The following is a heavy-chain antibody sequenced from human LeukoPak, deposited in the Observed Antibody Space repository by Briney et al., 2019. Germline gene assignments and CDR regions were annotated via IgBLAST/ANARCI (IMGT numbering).Heavy chain of an antibody. D-gene: IGHD2-15*01. J-gene: IGHJ4*02. V-gene: IGHV3-23*01. Sequence: GGSLRLSCAASGFTLSSYAMSWVRQGPGKGLEWVSAISVSGNTYHADSVKGRFTISWDSSKNTLYLQMNSQRAGDAAVYYCAKAPVTTCSGAYCYPFDYWSQGTLVTVSS. CDR1: GFTLSSYA. CDR2: ISVSGNT. CDR3: AKAPVTTCSGAYCYPFDY.